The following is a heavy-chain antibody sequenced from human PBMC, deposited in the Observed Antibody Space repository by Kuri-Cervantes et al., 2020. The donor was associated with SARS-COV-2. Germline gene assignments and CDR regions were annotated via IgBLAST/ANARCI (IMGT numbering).Heavy chain of an antibody. CDR3: ARYSSGWYWGGAFDI. CDR2: INHSGST. V-gene: IGHV4-34*01. CDR1: GGSFSGYY. D-gene: IGHD6-19*01. Sequence: SETLSLTCAVYGGSFSGYYWSWIRQPPGKGLEWIGEINHSGSTNYNPSLKSRVTISVDTSKNQFSLKLSSVTAADTAVYYCARYSSGWYWGGAFDIWGQGTMVTVSS. J-gene: IGHJ3*02.